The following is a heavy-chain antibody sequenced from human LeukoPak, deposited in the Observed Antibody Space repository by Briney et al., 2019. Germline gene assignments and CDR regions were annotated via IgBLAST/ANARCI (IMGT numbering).Heavy chain of an antibody. D-gene: IGHD6-19*01. V-gene: IGHV4-59*02. CDR3: ARVQWLPLDVFNF. CDR1: GASVSSSY. Sequence: SETLSLTCTVSGASVSSSYWSWILQPPGKGLEWIGYIHYSGSTDYSPSLKSRVTISVDTSKNQFSLKMNSVTAADTAMYYCARVQWLPLDVFNFWGQGTMVTVSS. J-gene: IGHJ3*01. CDR2: IHYSGST.